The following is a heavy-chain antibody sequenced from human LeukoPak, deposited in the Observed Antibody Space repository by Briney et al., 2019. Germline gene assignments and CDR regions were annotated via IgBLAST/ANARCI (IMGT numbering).Heavy chain of an antibody. CDR1: GCTFTSYA. CDR3: ALTYSYGLYFDY. V-gene: IGHV1-3*01. J-gene: IGHJ4*02. CDR2: INAGNGNT. Sequence: ASVKVSCKASGCTFTSYAMHWVRQAPGQRLEWMGWINAGNGNTKYSQKFQGRVTITRDTSASTAYMELSSLRSEDTAVYYCALTYSYGLYFDYWGQGTLVTVSS. D-gene: IGHD5-18*01.